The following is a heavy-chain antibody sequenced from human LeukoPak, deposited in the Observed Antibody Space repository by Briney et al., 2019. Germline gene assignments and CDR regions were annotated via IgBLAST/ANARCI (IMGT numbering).Heavy chain of an antibody. V-gene: IGHV5-51*01. CDR3: ARRGYGDYLFDY. Sequence: GAALQISSKGSGSSFTNYWIGWVRRLPGKGLEWRGIIYPGDSDTRYSPSFQGQVTISADKSISTAYLQWSSLKASDTAMYYCARRGYGDYLFDYWGQGTLVTVSS. J-gene: IGHJ4*02. CDR2: IYPGDSDT. D-gene: IGHD4-17*01. CDR1: GSSFTNYW.